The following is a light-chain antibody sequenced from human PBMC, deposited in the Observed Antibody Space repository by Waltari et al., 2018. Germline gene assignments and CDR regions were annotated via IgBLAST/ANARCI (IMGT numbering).Light chain of an antibody. CDR3: YSTDSSGKGI. CDR2: EDS. Sequence: SNELTQPPSVAVSPGQTARITCSGDTLPKKYAYWYQQKSGQAPVLVMYEDSKRPSGIPERFSGSNSETAATLTISGAQVEDEADYYCYSTDSSGKGIFGGGTKLTVL. J-gene: IGLJ2*01. CDR1: TLPKKY. V-gene: IGLV3-10*01.